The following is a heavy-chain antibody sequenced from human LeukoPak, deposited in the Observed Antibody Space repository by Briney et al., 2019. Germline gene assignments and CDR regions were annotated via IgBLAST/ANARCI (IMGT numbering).Heavy chain of an antibody. CDR2: INPNSGGT. V-gene: IGHV1-2*02. CDR3: ARDQWVQLERRGGD. Sequence: ASVKVSCKASGYTFTGYYMHWVRQAPGQGLEWMGWINPNSGGTNYAQKFQGRVTMTRDTSISTAYMELSRLRSDDAAVYYCARDQWVQLERRGGDWGQGTLVTVSS. CDR1: GYTFTGYY. D-gene: IGHD1-1*01. J-gene: IGHJ4*02.